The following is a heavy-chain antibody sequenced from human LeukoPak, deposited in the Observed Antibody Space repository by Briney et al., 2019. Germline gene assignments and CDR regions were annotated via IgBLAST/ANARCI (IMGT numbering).Heavy chain of an antibody. V-gene: IGHV4-38-2*01. CDR1: GGSFSGYF. D-gene: IGHD6-13*01. Sequence: SETLSLTCAVYGGSFSGYFWGWIRQPPGKELECIGTIYHSGSTYYNPSLKSRVTISVDTSKNQFSLKLNSVTAADTAVYYCARIYSSSWFLNWFDPWGQGTLVTVSS. CDR3: ARIYSSSWFLNWFDP. J-gene: IGHJ5*02. CDR2: IYHSGST.